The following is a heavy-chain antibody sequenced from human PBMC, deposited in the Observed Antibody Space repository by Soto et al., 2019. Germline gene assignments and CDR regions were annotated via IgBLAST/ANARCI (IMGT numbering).Heavy chain of an antibody. CDR1: GFTFSSYA. CDR2: ISYDGSNK. CDR3: ARDASYYYDSSGYFLRY. Sequence: QVQLVESGGGVVQPGRSLRLSCAASGFTFSSYAMHWVRQAPGKGLEWVAVISYDGSNKYCADSVKGRFTISRDNSKNTLYLQMNSLRAEDTAVYYCARDASYYYDSSGYFLRYWGQGTLVTVSS. V-gene: IGHV3-30-3*01. J-gene: IGHJ4*02. D-gene: IGHD3-22*01.